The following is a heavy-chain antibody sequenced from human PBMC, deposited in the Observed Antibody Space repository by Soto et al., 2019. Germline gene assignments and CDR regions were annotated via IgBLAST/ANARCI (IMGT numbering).Heavy chain of an antibody. CDR2: IYYSGST. J-gene: IGHJ3*02. Sequence: SLTCTVSGGPISSYYWSWIRQPPGKGLEWIGYIYYSGSTNYNPSLKSRVTISVDTSKNQFSLKLSSVTAADTAVYYCARVWGGAFDIWGQGTMVTVSS. D-gene: IGHD3-10*01. CDR1: GGPISSYY. V-gene: IGHV4-59*01. CDR3: ARVWGGAFDI.